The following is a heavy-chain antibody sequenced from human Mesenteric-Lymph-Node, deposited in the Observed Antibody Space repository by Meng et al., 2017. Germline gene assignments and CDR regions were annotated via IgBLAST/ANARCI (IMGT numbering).Heavy chain of an antibody. J-gene: IGHJ6*02. CDR1: GFSFSSYE. V-gene: IGHV3-48*03. Sequence: GESLKISCAASGFSFSSYEMNWVRQAPGKGVEWVSYITSSGSTIKYADSVKGRFTISRDNAKNSLYLQMNGLRAEDTAFYRRARVAWFGPSNGMDVWGQGTTVTVSS. CDR3: ARVAWFGPSNGMDV. CDR2: ITSSGSTI. D-gene: IGHD3-10*01.